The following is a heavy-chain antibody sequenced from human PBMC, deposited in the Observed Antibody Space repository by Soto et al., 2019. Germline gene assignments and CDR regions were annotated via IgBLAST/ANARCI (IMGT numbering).Heavy chain of an antibody. J-gene: IGHJ5*02. CDR2: ISSSGSTI. CDR1: GFTFSDYY. D-gene: IGHD2-2*01. V-gene: IGHV3-11*01. Sequence: GGSLRLSCAASGFTFSDYYMSWIRQAPGKGLEWVSYISSSGSTIYYADSVKGRFTISRDNAKNSLYLQMNSLRAEDTAVYYCARLHCHSPNCVPLDPWGQGTLVTVSS. CDR3: ARLHCHSPNCVPLDP.